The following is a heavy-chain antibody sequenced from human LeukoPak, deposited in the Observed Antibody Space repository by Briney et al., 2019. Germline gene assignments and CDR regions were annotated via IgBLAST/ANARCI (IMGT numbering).Heavy chain of an antibody. CDR2: IYTSGST. J-gene: IGHJ5*02. V-gene: IGHV4-61*02. CDR3: ARGTGARSSGFDP. D-gene: IGHD7-27*01. CDR1: GGSISSGSYY. Sequence: PSQTLSLTCTVSGGSISSGSYYWSWIRQPAGKGLEWIGRIYTSGSTNYNPSLKSRVTISVDTSKNQFSLKLNSVTAADTAVYYCARGTGARSSGFDPWGQGTLVTVSS.